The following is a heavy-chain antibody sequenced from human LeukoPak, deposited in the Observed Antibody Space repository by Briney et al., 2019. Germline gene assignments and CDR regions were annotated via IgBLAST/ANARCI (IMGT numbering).Heavy chain of an antibody. V-gene: IGHV1-18*01. CDR2: ISAYNGNT. CDR3: AKAGLGVRKLYYFDY. Sequence: GASVKVSCKTSGYTFTSYGISWVRQAPGQGLEWMGWISAYNGNTNYAQKLQGRVTMTTDTSTSTAYMELRSLRSDDTAVYYCAKAGLGVRKLYYFDYWGQGTLVTVSS. CDR1: GYTFTSYG. J-gene: IGHJ4*02. D-gene: IGHD3-16*01.